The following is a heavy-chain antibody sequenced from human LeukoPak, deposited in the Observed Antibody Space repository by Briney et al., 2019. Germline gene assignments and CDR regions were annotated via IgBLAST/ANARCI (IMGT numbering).Heavy chain of an antibody. CDR2: INPSGGST. CDR1: GGTFSSYA. J-gene: IGHJ4*02. D-gene: IGHD3-9*01. CDR3: ARGPGRDILTGSLDY. V-gene: IGHV1-46*01. Sequence: ASVKVSCKASGGTFSSYAISWVRQAPGQGLEWMGIINPSGGSTSYAQKFQGRVTMTRDTSTSTVYMELSSLRSEDTAVYYCARGPGRDILTGSLDYWGQGTLVTVSS.